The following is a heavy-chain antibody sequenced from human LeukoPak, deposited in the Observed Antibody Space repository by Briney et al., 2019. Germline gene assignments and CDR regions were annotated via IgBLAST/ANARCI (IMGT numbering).Heavy chain of an antibody. D-gene: IGHD6-13*01. CDR1: GCTFTSYD. V-gene: IGHV1-8*01. Sequence: ASVKVSCKACGCTFTSYDINWVRQATGQGLEWMGWMNPNSGNTGYAQKFQGRVTMTRNTSISTAYMELSSLRSEDTAVYYCARCLRYSSSWYIWFDPWGQGTLVTVSS. CDR3: ARCLRYSSSWYIWFDP. J-gene: IGHJ5*02. CDR2: MNPNSGNT.